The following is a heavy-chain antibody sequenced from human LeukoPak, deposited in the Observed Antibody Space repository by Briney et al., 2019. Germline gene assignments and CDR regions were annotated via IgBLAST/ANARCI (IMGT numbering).Heavy chain of an antibody. V-gene: IGHV1-8*03. CDR2: MNPNSGNT. Sequence: ASVKVSCKASGYTFTSYDINWVRQATGQGLEWMGWMNPNSGNTGYAQKFQGRVTITRNTSISTAYMELSSLRSEDTAVYYCARGLLARRGYSYGYRSRYYYMDVWGKGTTVTVPS. CDR1: GYTFTSYD. D-gene: IGHD5-18*01. CDR3: ARGLLARRGYSYGYRSRYYYMDV. J-gene: IGHJ6*03.